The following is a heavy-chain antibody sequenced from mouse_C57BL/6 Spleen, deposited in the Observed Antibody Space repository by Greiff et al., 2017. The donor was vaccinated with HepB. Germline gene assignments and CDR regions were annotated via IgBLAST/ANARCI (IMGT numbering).Heavy chain of an antibody. D-gene: IGHD3-2*02. J-gene: IGHJ3*01. Sequence: VQLQQPGAELVKPGASVKMSCKASGYTFTSYWITWVKQRPGQGLEWIGDIYPGSGSTNYNEKFKSKATLTVDTSSSTAYMQLSSLPSEDSAVYYCAKGQLRAARFAYWGQGTLVTVSA. CDR1: GYTFTSYW. V-gene: IGHV1-55*01. CDR2: IYPGSGST. CDR3: AKGQLRAARFAY.